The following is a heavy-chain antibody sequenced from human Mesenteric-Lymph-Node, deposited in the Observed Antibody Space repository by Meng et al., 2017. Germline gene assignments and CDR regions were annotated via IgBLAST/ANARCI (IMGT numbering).Heavy chain of an antibody. CDR2: IYTSGST. CDR1: GGSISSGSYY. D-gene: IGHD3-10*01. J-gene: IGHJ5*02. CDR3: ARAGYGSGSYDWFDP. V-gene: IGHV4-61*02. Sequence: QLQLQGSGPGLVKPSETLSPTCTVSGGSISSGSYYWSWIRQPAGKGLEWIGRIYTSGSTNYNPSLKSRVTISVDTSKNQFSLKLSSVTAADTAVYYCARAGYGSGSYDWFDPWGQGTLVTVSS.